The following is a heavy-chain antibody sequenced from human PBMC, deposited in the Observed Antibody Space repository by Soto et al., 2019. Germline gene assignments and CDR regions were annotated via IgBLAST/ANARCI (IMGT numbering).Heavy chain of an antibody. CDR1: GGSSKSGSYS. Sequence: SETLSLTCTVSGGSSKSGSYSWSWIRQPPGKGLEWIGYVYHTGRTSYNPSLKSRVSISMDTSKNQFSLNLDSVTAADTAVYFCARDFAYFDSWGQGTLVTVSS. J-gene: IGHJ4*02. CDR3: ARDFAYFDS. V-gene: IGHV4-61*01. D-gene: IGHD3-3*01. CDR2: VYHTGRT.